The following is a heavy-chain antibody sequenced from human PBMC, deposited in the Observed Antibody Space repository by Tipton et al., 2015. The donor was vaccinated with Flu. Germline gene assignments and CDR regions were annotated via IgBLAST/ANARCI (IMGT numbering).Heavy chain of an antibody. Sequence: TLSLTCTVSGGSISSYYWSWIQQPPGKGLEWIGYIYYSGSTNYNPSLKSRVTISVDTSKNQFSLKLSSVTAADTAVYYCARGSLRRRVFDYWGQGTLVTVSS. CDR1: GGSISSYY. CDR3: ARGSLRRRVFDY. V-gene: IGHV4-59*01. CDR2: IYYSGST. J-gene: IGHJ4*02. D-gene: IGHD5/OR15-5a*01.